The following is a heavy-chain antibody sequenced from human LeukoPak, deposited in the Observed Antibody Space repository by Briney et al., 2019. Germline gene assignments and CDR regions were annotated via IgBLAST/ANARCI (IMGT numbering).Heavy chain of an antibody. CDR1: GYTFINNW. CDR2: VIPIFGTA. D-gene: IGHD1-26*01. V-gene: IGHV1-69*13. CDR3: AKGERVRWELDLLFDY. J-gene: IGHJ4*02. Sequence: ASVKVSCKASGYTFINNWMHWVRQAPGQGLEWMGGVIPIFGTANYAQKFQGRVTITADESTSTAYMELSSLRSEDTAVYYCAKGERVRWELDLLFDYWGQGTLVTVSS.